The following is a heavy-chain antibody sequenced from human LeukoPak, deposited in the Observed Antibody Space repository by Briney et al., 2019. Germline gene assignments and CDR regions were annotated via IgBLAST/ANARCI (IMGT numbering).Heavy chain of an antibody. CDR3: TTDHRYYDSSGYWNY. V-gene: IGHV3-15*01. CDR2: IKSKSDGGTT. CDR1: GFTFSNAW. Sequence: GGSLRLSCAASGFTFSNAWMSWVRQAPGKGLEWVGRIKSKSDGGTTDYAAPVKGRFTISRDDSKNTLYLQMNSLKHEDTAVYYCTTDHRYYDSSGYWNYWGQGPLVTVSS. D-gene: IGHD3-22*01. J-gene: IGHJ4*02.